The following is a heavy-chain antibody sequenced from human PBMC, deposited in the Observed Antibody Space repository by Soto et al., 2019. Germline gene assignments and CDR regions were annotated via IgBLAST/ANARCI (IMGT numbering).Heavy chain of an antibody. V-gene: IGHV1-18*01. CDR1: GYTFVSYG. Sequence: QVQLVQSGAEVKEPGASVKVSCKASGYTFVSYGISWVRQSPGQGLEWMGWISPYNGNTNDAPKFQSRVTMTTDTTTSTAYMELWRLRSDDAAVDYCSRDAPNWLVAGFDIWGQGTMVTVSS. CDR2: ISPYNGNT. J-gene: IGHJ3*02. CDR3: SRDAPNWLVAGFDI. D-gene: IGHD6-19*01.